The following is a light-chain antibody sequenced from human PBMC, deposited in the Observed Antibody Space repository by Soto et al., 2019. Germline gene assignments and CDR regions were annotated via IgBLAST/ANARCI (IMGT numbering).Light chain of an antibody. V-gene: IGLV1-40*01. CDR1: SSNIGAGYD. CDR2: GNT. Sequence: QSVLTQPPSVSGAPGQRVTISCTGTSSNIGAGYDVHWYQQVPGSTPTLLIYGNTKRPSGVPDRFSGSKSATSASLAITGLQAEDEADYYCQSYDSSLSGAFVFGSGTKLTVL. CDR3: QSYDSSLSGAFV. J-gene: IGLJ1*01.